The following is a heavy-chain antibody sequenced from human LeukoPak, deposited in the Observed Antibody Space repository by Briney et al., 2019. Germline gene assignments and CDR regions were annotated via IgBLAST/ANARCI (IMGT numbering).Heavy chain of an antibody. J-gene: IGHJ6*03. Sequence: PGGSLRLSCVASGVTFNSYSMNWVRPALGEGRECVSYICSSRRYIHYVGSVKDRFTISRDNAKNSLYLKMNSLRAEDTAVYYCARDYVAYCGGDCAQKYYYYMDVWGKGTTVTVSS. V-gene: IGHV3-21*01. CDR2: ICSSRRYI. CDR3: ARDYVAYCGGDCAQKYYYYMDV. CDR1: GVTFNSYS. D-gene: IGHD2-21*02.